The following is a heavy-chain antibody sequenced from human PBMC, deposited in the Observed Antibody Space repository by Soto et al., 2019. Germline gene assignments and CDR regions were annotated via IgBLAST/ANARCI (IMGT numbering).Heavy chain of an antibody. J-gene: IGHJ6*03. V-gene: IGHV4-39*01. CDR1: GGSISSSSYY. D-gene: IGHD2-2*01. CDR3: ARQKIVVVPAAMPPYYYYYMDV. Sequence: SETLSLTCTVSGGSISSSSYYWGWIRQPPGKGLEWIGSIYYSGSTYYNPSLKSRVTISVDTSKNQFSLKLSSVTAADTAVYYCARQKIVVVPAAMPPYYYYYMDVWGKGTTVTVSS. CDR2: IYYSGST.